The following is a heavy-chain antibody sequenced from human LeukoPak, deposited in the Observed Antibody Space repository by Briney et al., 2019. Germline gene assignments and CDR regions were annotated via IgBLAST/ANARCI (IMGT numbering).Heavy chain of an antibody. D-gene: IGHD2-15*01. Sequence: GESLKISCXGSGYSFTSYWIGWVRQMPGKGLEWMGIIYPGDSDTRHSPSFQGQVTISADKSISTAYLQWSSLKASDTAMYYCARLRDGLGYCSGGSCYLTPNWFDPWGQGTLVTVSS. CDR1: GYSFTSYW. CDR3: ARLRDGLGYCSGGSCYLTPNWFDP. V-gene: IGHV5-51*01. J-gene: IGHJ5*02. CDR2: IYPGDSDT.